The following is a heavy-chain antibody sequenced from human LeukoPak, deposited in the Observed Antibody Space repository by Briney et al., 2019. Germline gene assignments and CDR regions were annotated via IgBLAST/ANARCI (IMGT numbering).Heavy chain of an antibody. CDR1: GYSFTSYW. CDR2: IYPGDSDT. J-gene: IGHJ3*02. V-gene: IGHV5-51*01. CDR3: ARRLREETETVRAFDI. Sequence: GESLKISCKGSGYSFTSYWIGWVRQMPGKGLEWMGIIYPGDSDTRYSPSFQGQVTISADRSISTAYLQWSSLKASDTAMYYCARRLREETETVRAFDIWGQGTMVTVSS. D-gene: IGHD1-1*01.